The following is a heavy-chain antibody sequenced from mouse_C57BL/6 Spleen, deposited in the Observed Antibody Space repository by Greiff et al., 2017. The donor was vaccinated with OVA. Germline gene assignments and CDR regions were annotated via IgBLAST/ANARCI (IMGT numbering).Heavy chain of an antibody. Sequence: QVQLQQPGAELVKPGASVKLSCKASGYTFTSYWMQWVKQRPGQGLEWIGEIDPSDSYTNYNQKFKGKATLTVDTSSSTAYMQLSSRTSEDSAVYYCARGDYGSSYEDYWGQGTTLTVSS. D-gene: IGHD1-1*01. CDR1: GYTFTSYW. J-gene: IGHJ2*01. V-gene: IGHV1-50*01. CDR3: ARGDYGSSYEDY. CDR2: IDPSDSYT.